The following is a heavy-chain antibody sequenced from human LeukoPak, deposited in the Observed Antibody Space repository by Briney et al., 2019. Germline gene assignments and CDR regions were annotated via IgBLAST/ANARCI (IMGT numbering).Heavy chain of an antibody. CDR1: GGSISSGGYY. CDR3: ARYQLPIRNAFDI. CDR2: IYHSGST. J-gene: IGHJ3*02. Sequence: PSQTLSLTCTVSGGSISSGGYYWSWIRQPPGKGLEWIGYIYHSGSTYYNPSLKSRVTISVDRSKNQFSLKLSSVTAADTAVYYCARYQLPIRNAFDIWGQGTMVTVSS. V-gene: IGHV4-30-2*01. D-gene: IGHD2-2*01.